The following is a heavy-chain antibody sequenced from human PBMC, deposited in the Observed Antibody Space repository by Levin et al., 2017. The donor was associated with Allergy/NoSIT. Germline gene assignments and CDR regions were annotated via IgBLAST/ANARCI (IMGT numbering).Heavy chain of an antibody. CDR3: ARVRYSGYPGPFDY. CDR1: GGSISSYY. D-gene: IGHD5-12*01. J-gene: IGHJ4*02. CDR2: IYYSGST. V-gene: IGHV4-59*01. Sequence: SETLSLTCTVSGGSISSYYWSWIRQPPGKGLEWIGYIYYSGSTNYNPSLKSRVTISVDTSKNQFSLKLSSVTAADTAVYYCARVRYSGYPGPFDYWGQGTLVTVSS.